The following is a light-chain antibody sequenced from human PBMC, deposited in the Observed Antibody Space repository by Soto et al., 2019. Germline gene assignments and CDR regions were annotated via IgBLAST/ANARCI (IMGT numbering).Light chain of an antibody. CDR3: QSYDSSLSGSQV. Sequence: QSAPTQPPSVSGAPGQRVTISCTGSSSNIGAGYDVHWYQQLPGTAPKLLIYGNSNRPSGVPDRFSGSKSGTSASLAITGLQAEDEADYYCQSYDSSLSGSQVFGTGTKVTVL. V-gene: IGLV1-40*01. J-gene: IGLJ1*01. CDR1: SSNIGAGYD. CDR2: GNS.